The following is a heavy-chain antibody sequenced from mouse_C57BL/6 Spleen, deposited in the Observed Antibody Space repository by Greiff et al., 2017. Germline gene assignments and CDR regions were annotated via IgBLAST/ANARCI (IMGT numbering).Heavy chain of an antibody. J-gene: IGHJ2*01. CDR2: INPNNGGT. D-gene: IGHD1-1*02. Sequence: VQLQQSGPELVKPGASVKISCKASGYTFTDYYMNWVKQSHGKSLEWIGEINPNNGGTSYNQKFKGKATLTVDKSSSTAYMELRSLTSEDSAVYYCASYYGRSYYFDYWGQGTTLTVSS. CDR3: ASYYGRSYYFDY. CDR1: GYTFTDYY. V-gene: IGHV1-26*01.